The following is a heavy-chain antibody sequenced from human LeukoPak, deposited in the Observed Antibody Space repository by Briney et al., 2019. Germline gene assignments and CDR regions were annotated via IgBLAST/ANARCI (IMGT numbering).Heavy chain of an antibody. V-gene: IGHV4-4*07. J-gene: IGHJ4*02. CDR3: ARHALRGNDVLPTNYFDY. CDR2: IYTSGST. Sequence: PSETLSLTCTVSGGSISSYYWSWIRQPAGKGPEWIGRIYTSGSTNYNPSLKSRVTISVDTSKNQFSLKLSSVTAADTAVYYCARHALRGNDVLPTNYFDYWGQGALVTVSS. CDR1: GGSISSYY. D-gene: IGHD5-12*01.